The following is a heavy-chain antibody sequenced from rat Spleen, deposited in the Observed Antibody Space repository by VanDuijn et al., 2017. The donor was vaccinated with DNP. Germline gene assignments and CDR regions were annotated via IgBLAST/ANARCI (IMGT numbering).Heavy chain of an antibody. V-gene: IGHV5-31*01. Sequence: EVQLVESGGGLVQPGRSLKLSCVASGFTFNNYWMNWVRQAPGRGLEWVASITNTGDNTFYSDSVKGRFTISRDNAKSTLYLQMDSLRSEDTATYYCAGRPPPTRGPFDYWGQGTLVTVSS. J-gene: IGHJ3*01. D-gene: IGHD1-4*01. CDR1: GFTFNNYW. CDR3: AGRPPPTRGPFDY. CDR2: ITNTGDNT.